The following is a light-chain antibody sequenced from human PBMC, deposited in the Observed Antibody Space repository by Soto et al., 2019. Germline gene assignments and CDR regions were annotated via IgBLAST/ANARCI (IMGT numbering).Light chain of an antibody. CDR1: SSDIGGYNS. CDR2: DVT. CDR3: SSFTTTYFYV. J-gene: IGLJ1*01. Sequence: QSALTQSPSASGSPGQSVTISCTGTSSDIGGYNSVSWYQQHPGKAPKVMIYDVTKRPSGVPDRFSGSKSGNTASLTVSALQAEDEADYYCSSFTTTYFYVFGPGTKVTVL. V-gene: IGLV2-8*01.